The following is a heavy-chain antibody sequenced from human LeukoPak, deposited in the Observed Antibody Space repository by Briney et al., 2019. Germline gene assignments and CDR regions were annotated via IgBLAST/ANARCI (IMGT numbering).Heavy chain of an antibody. J-gene: IGHJ4*02. CDR2: ISGSGTDT. D-gene: IGHD2-15*01. V-gene: IGHV3-23*01. CDR3: AKGGGSSCYSPSDY. CDR1: GFTSSSYA. Sequence: PGGSLRLSCGGSGFTSSSYAMSWVRQAPGKGLEWVSAISGSGTDTFYANSVKGRFTISRDNPKNTLYLQMSSLRAEDTAVYYCAKGGGSSCYSPSDYWGQGTLVTASS.